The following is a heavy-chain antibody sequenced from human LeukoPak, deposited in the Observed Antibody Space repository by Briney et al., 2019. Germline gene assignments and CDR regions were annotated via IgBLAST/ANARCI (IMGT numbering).Heavy chain of an antibody. D-gene: IGHD5-18*01. J-gene: IGHJ5*02. V-gene: IGHV3-23*01. CDR1: GFTFSSYA. Sequence: GGSLRLSCAASGFTFSSYAMSWVRQAPGKGLEWVSGISGSGGSTYYADSVKGRFTISRDNAKNSLYLQMNSLRAEDTAVYYCARGGTAMPRVNWFDPWGQGTLVTVSS. CDR2: ISGSGGST. CDR3: ARGGTAMPRVNWFDP.